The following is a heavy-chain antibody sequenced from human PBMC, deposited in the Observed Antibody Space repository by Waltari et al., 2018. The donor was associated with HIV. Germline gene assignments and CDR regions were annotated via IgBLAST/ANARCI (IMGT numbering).Heavy chain of an antibody. D-gene: IGHD3-22*01. J-gene: IGHJ6*02. V-gene: IGHV4-38-2*02. CDR3: ASDSKYYYDSSGYSNYYGMDV. Sequence: QVQLQESGPGLVKPSETLSLTCTVSGYSISSGYYWGWIRQPPGKGLEWIGSIYYSGSTYYNPSLKSRVTISVDTSKNQFSLKLSSVTAADTAVYYCASDSKYYYDSSGYSNYYGMDVWGQGTTVTVSS. CDR1: GYSISSGYY. CDR2: IYYSGST.